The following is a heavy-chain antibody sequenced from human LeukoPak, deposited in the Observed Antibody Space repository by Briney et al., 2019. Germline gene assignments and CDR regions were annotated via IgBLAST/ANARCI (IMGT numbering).Heavy chain of an antibody. D-gene: IGHD3-9*01. Sequence: PSETLSLTCTVSGGSISTNNYYWGWIRQPPGKGLEWIGSIYYSGSTNSNPSLKSRLTMSVDESKHEFSLKLTSVTVADAAVYYCASGGLVSRYLDHWGQGTLVTVSP. CDR2: IYYSGST. J-gene: IGHJ4*02. CDR3: ASGGLVSRYLDH. V-gene: IGHV4-39*07. CDR1: GGSISTNNYY.